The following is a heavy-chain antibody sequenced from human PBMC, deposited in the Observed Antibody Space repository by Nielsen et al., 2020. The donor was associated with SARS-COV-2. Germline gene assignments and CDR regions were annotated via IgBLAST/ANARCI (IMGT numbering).Heavy chain of an antibody. Sequence: GESLKISCAASGFTFSSYWMHWVRQAPGKGLVWVSRINSDGSSTYYADSVKGRFTISRDNSKNTLYLQMNSLRAEDTAVYYCAKRATVTKALDYWGQGTLVTVSS. V-gene: IGHV3-74*01. CDR3: AKRATVTKALDY. D-gene: IGHD4-17*01. CDR1: GFTFSSYW. CDR2: INSDGSST. J-gene: IGHJ4*02.